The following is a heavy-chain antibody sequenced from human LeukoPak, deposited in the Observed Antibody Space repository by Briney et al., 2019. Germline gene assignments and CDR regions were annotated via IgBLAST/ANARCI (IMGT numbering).Heavy chain of an antibody. J-gene: IGHJ4*02. V-gene: IGHV3-48*02. CDR2: ISGSTSTI. D-gene: IGHD4-17*01. CDR1: GFTFTTYS. Sequence: PGWSLRLSCAASGFTFTTYSMNWVRQAPGKGLEWVSYISGSTSTIKYADSVMGRFTISRDNAKNSLYLQMNSLRDEDTAVYYCARDLYGDYSFDYWGQGTLVTVSS. CDR3: ARDLYGDYSFDY.